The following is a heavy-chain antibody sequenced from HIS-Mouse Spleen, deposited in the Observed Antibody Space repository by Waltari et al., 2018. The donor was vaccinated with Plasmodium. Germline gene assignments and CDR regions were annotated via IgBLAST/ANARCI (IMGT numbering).Heavy chain of an antibody. D-gene: IGHD6-6*01. V-gene: IGHV2-70*15. CDR3: ARTTYSSSSAKYYYYGMDV. Sequence: QVTLRESGPALVKPTQTLTLPCTFSGFSLSTSGMCVTWLRQPPGNALESLARIDWDDDNYYSTSLKTRLTISKDTSKNQVVLTMTNMDPVDTATYYCARTTYSSSSAKYYYYGMDVWGQGTTVTVSS. CDR1: GFSLSTSGMC. CDR2: IDWDDDN. J-gene: IGHJ6*02.